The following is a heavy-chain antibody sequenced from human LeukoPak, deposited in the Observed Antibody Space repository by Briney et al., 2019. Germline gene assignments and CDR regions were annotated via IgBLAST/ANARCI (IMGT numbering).Heavy chain of an antibody. D-gene: IGHD4-17*01. CDR3: ARGHTAVTRHFDF. CDR1: GFTLSSHN. J-gene: IGHJ4*02. Sequence: PGGSLRLSCAASGFTLSSHNMNWVRQAPGKGLEWVSIISSGSSAIFSADALKGRFTISRDGAKNLLYLDMNSLRAEDTAVYYCARGHTAVTRHFDFWGQGTLVTVSS. CDR2: ISSGSSAI. V-gene: IGHV3-21*01.